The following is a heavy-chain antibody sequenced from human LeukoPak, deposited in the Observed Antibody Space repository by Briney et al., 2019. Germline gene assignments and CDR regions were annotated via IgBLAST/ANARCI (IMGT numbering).Heavy chain of an antibody. D-gene: IGHD3-9*01. CDR3: ATSDILTGYTVDY. Sequence: GASVKVSCKVSGYTLTELSMHWVRQAPGKGLEWMGGFDPEDGETIYAQKFQGRVTMTEDTSTDTAYMELSSRRSEDTAVYYCATSDILTGYTVDYWGQGTLVTVSS. CDR1: GYTLTELS. V-gene: IGHV1-24*01. J-gene: IGHJ4*02. CDR2: FDPEDGET.